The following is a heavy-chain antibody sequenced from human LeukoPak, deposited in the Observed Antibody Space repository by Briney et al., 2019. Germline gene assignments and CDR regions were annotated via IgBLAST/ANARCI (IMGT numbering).Heavy chain of an antibody. D-gene: IGHD3-22*01. Sequence: SVKVSCKASGGTFSSYAISWVRQAPGQGLEWMGRIIPILGIAKYAQKFQGRVTITADKSTSTAYMELSSLRSEDTAVYYCARYDSSGSVDYWGQGTLVTVSS. J-gene: IGHJ4*02. CDR1: GGTFSSYA. V-gene: IGHV1-69*04. CDR2: IIPILGIA. CDR3: ARYDSSGSVDY.